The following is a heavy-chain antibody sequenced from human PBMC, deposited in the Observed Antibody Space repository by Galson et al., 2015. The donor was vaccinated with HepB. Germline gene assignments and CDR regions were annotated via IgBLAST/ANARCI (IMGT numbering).Heavy chain of an antibody. Sequence: SLRLSCAASGFTFSSYSMNWVRQAPGKGLEWVSSISSSSSYIYYADSVKGRFTISRDNAKNSLYLQMNSLRAEDTAVYYCARVAIVAGPFVDVWGQGTTVTVSS. CDR1: GFTFSSYS. CDR3: ARVAIVAGPFVDV. V-gene: IGHV3-21*01. D-gene: IGHD3-22*01. J-gene: IGHJ6*02. CDR2: ISSSSSYI.